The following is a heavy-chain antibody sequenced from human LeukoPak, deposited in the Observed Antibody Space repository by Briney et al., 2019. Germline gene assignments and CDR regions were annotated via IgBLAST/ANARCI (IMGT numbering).Heavy chain of an antibody. CDR1: GGSFIGYY. CDR3: AGLSSSSRVIDY. V-gene: IGHV4-34*01. Sequence: SETLPLTCAVYGGSFIGYYWSWIRQPPGKGLEWIGEINHSGSTNYNPSLKSRVTISVDTSKNQFSLKLSSVTAADTAVYYCAGLSSSSRVIDYWGQGTLVTVSS. CDR2: INHSGST. J-gene: IGHJ4*02. D-gene: IGHD6-6*01.